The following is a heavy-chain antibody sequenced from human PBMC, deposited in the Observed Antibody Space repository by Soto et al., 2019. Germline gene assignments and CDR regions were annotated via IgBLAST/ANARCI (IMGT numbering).Heavy chain of an antibody. CDR2: INPNGGST. CDR1: WHIFINYF. CDR3: ARDLAADDY. Sequence: GAPVKVSSKAPWHIFINYFKPWARQAPGQGLEWVGIINPNGGSTNYAQKFRGPVTMARDTSTNTVYKDPSSLRSDDTAVYYFARDLAADDYWGQGALFTVAS. V-gene: IGHV1-46*01. D-gene: IGHD6-25*01. J-gene: IGHJ4*02.